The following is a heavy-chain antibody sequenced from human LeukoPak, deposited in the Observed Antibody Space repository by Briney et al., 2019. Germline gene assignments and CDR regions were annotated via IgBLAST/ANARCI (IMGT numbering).Heavy chain of an antibody. Sequence: GGSLRLSCAASGLVFSSHTMGWVRHAPGKGLEWVSSSTPATDSTNYADSVQGRFTIPRDNAKKTVYLQMNSLRVEDTAIYFCVGNQDFWSGYHAFEYWGQGILVTVSS. D-gene: IGHD3-3*01. CDR2: STPATDST. J-gene: IGHJ4*02. CDR1: GLVFSSHT. V-gene: IGHV3/OR16-9*01. CDR3: VGNQDFWSGYHAFEY.